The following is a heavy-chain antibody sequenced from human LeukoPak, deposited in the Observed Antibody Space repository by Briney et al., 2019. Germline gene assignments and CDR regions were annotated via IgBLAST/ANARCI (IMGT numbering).Heavy chain of an antibody. CDR2: IYAVGAT. Sequence: PGGSLRLSCAASGFTVSSNYMSWVRQAPGKGLEWLSVIYAVGATYSAASVQDRFTISRDNYKNTVFLQLSSLRVEDTAVYFCAGDDGDYPAGSFHYWGQGTLVTVSS. D-gene: IGHD4-17*01. V-gene: IGHV3-53*01. CDR1: GFTVSSNY. CDR3: AGDDGDYPAGSFHY. J-gene: IGHJ4*02.